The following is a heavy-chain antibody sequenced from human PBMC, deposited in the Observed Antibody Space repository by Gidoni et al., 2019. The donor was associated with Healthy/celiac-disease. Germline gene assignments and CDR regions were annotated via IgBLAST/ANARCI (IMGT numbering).Heavy chain of an antibody. D-gene: IGHD6-13*01. CDR2: INHSGST. CDR3: ARGPYSSSWYRAEYFQH. Sequence: QVQLQQWGAGLLKPSETLSLTCAVYGGSFSGYYWSWIRPPPGKGLEWIGEINHSGSTNYNPSLKSRVTISVDTSKNQFSLKLSSVTAADTAVYYCARGPYSSSWYRAEYFQHWGQGTLVTVSS. V-gene: IGHV4-34*01. CDR1: GGSFSGYY. J-gene: IGHJ1*01.